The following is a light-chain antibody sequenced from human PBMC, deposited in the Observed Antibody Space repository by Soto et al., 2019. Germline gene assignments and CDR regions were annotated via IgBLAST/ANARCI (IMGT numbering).Light chain of an antibody. V-gene: IGKV3-15*01. CDR1: QSVGSN. Sequence: EIVMTQSPATLSVSPGERVTLSCRARQSVGSNLAWYQQKPCQAPRLIIYGASTRATGIPARFSGSVSGTEFTLTISNLQSEDFAVYYCQQYNDWPTLTFGGGTKVDTK. J-gene: IGKJ4*01. CDR2: GAS. CDR3: QQYNDWPTLT.